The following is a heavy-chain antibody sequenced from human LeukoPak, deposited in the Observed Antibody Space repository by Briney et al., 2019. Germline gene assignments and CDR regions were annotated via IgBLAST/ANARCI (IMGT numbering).Heavy chain of an antibody. J-gene: IGHJ4*02. CDR3: LKAKAAYDILTAITG. D-gene: IGHD3-9*01. CDR1: GFTFDDYA. CDR2: ISWNSGSI. V-gene: IGHV3-9*03. Sequence: PGRSLRLCCAASGFTFDDYAMHWVRQAQGKGLEWVSGISWNSGSIGYADSVQGRFTISRDNAKNSLYLQMNSLRAEDMALYFFLKAKAAYDILTAITGWGQGTLVTVSS.